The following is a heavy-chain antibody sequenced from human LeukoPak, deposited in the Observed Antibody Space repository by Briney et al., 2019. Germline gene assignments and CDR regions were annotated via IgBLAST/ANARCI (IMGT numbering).Heavy chain of an antibody. J-gene: IGHJ4*02. CDR2: INHSGST. CDR3: ARVGIVVVVAATQGLGYFDY. CDR1: GGSFSAYY. Sequence: SETLSLTCAVYGGSFSAYYWSWIRQPPGKGLEWIGEINHSGSTNYNPSLKSRVAISVDTSKNQFSLKLSSVTAADTAVYYCARVGIVVVVAATQGLGYFDYWGQGTLVTVSS. V-gene: IGHV4-34*01. D-gene: IGHD2-15*01.